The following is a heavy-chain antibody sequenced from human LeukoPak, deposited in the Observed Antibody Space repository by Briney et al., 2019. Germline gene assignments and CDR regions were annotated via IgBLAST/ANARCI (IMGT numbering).Heavy chain of an antibody. CDR1: GFTFSSYW. V-gene: IGHV3-74*01. Sequence: GGSLRLSCAVSGFTFSSYWMHWVRQAPGKGLVWVSRINSDGSSTSYADSVKDRFTISRDNAKNTLYLQMNSLRAEDTALYYCATSDGSSGSDWGQGTLVTVSS. D-gene: IGHD3-22*01. CDR2: INSDGSST. J-gene: IGHJ4*02. CDR3: ATSDGSSGSD.